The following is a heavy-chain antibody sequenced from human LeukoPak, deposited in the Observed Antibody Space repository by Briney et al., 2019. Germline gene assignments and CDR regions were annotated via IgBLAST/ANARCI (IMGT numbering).Heavy chain of an antibody. Sequence: PSETLSLTCTVSGSISSYYWGWIRQAPGKGLEWIGHRYYTGSPNYNPSLMSRVTISVDTPKNQFSLKLSSVTAADTAVYYCAGVRSTVGWRSFDYWGQGSLVTVSS. CDR2: RYYTGSP. J-gene: IGHJ4*02. CDR3: AGVRSTVGWRSFDY. D-gene: IGHD4-23*01. V-gene: IGHV4-59*08. CDR1: GSISSYY.